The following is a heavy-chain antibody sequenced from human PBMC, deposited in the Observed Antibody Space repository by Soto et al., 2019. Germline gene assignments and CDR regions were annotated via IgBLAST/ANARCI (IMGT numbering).Heavy chain of an antibody. CDR3: ARGQSGYFAPY. D-gene: IGHD3-9*01. Sequence: XSVKVSCKVSGSTLTELSMHWVRQAPGKGLEWMGGXDPEDXETIYAQKLQGXVTMTEDTXTDTEYMELSNLRYDDKDVYYCARGQSGYFAPYWGQGTLVTVSS. CDR1: GSTLTELS. CDR2: XDPEDXET. V-gene: IGHV1-24*01. J-gene: IGHJ4*02.